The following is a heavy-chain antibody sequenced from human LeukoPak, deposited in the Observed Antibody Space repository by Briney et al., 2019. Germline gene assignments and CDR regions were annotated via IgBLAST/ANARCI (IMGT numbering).Heavy chain of an antibody. V-gene: IGHV4-59*11. CDR3: ARAYTSWWFDY. CDR2: NYYSENP. Sequence: KTSETLSLTCTVSGVSITTHYWSSIRQPPAKRLESNVFNYYSENPNYNHALNSQVTRPVHTSKIHYSLNLSSVTAADTAVYDWARAYTSWWFDYLGQGTMVTVSS. D-gene: IGHD2-15*01. CDR1: GVSITTHY. J-gene: IGHJ4*02.